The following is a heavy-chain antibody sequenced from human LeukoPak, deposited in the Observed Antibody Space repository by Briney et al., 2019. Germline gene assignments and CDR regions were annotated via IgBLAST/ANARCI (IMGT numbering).Heavy chain of an antibody. CDR2: IYPGDSDT. CDR3: ARQSSPSCCGGSYYPVYFDY. D-gene: IGHD2-15*01. J-gene: IGHJ4*02. V-gene: IGHV5-51*01. Sequence: PGESLKISCKGSGYSFTSYWIGWVRQMPGKSLEWMGIIYPGDSDTRNSPSFQGQVTISADKSISTAYLQWSSLMDSDTATYYCARQSSPSCCGGSYYPVYFDYWGQGTLVTVSS. CDR1: GYSFTSYW.